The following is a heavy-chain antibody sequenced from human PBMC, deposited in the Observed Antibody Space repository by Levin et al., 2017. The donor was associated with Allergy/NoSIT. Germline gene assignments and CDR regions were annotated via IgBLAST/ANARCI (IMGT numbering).Heavy chain of an antibody. V-gene: IGHV4-30-2*01. J-gene: IGHJ6*03. D-gene: IGHD2-2*01. CDR2: IYHSGST. Sequence: NPSETLSLTCAVSGGSISSGGYSWSWIRQPPGKGLEWIGYIYHSGSTYYNPSLKSRVTISVDRSKNQFSLKLSSVTAADTAVYYCARGGSSSTSWQGAYYYYYMDVWGKGTTVTVSS. CDR3: ARGGSSSTSWQGAYYYYYMDV. CDR1: GGSISSGGYS.